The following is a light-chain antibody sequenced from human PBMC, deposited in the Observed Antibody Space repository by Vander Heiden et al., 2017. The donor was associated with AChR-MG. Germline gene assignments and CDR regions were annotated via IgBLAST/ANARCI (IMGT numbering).Light chain of an antibody. Sequence: QSALTQPPSASGSPGKSVTISCTGTSSDVDTYNNDSWYQQRPGKAPRLMISEVSKRPSGVPDRFSCSKSGNTAALTVSGLQAEDDADYYCSSYAGSNNLVFGGGTKLTVL. V-gene: IGLV2-8*01. CDR3: SSYAGSNNLV. CDR2: EVS. CDR1: SSDVDTYNN. J-gene: IGLJ3*02.